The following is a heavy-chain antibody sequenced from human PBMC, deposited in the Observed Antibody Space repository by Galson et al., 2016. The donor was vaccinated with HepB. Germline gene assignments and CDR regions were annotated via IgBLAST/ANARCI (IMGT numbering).Heavy chain of an antibody. Sequence: SVKVSCKVSGDSVFQLPMHWVRQAPGKGLEWLGGFDFEARKTFYAQKFQGRVTMTVDAPAAYMELRNLRSEDTGVYYCVSDLKATVTTVGIGRDDYWGQGALVTVSS. CDR3: VSDLKATVTTVGIGRDDY. J-gene: IGHJ4*02. V-gene: IGHV1-24*01. CDR2: FDFEARKT. D-gene: IGHD4-17*01. CDR1: GDSVFQLP.